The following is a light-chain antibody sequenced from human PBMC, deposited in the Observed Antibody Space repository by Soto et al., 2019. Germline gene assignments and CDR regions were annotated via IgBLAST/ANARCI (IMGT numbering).Light chain of an antibody. CDR1: LSVSSSY. CDR3: QQYGSSSWT. V-gene: IGKV3-20*01. J-gene: IGKJ1*01. CDR2: GAC. Sequence: EIVLTQSPGTLSLSPGERATLSCRASLSVSSSYLAWYQQKPGQAPRLLIYGACSRATGIPDRFRGSGSETAFTLTISRLEPEDFAMYYCQQYGSSSWTFGQGNKVEIK.